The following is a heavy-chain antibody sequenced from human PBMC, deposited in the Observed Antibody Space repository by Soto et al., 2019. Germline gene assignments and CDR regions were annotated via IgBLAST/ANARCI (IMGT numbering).Heavy chain of an antibody. J-gene: IGHJ4*02. CDR2: MNSDGRTT. Sequence: GGSLRLSCAASGFNFGNNWMHWVRQAPGKGLEWVSRMNSDGRTTNCADSVKGRFTVSRDNAKNTLYLQMNSLRAEDTAVYYCATAEVDYWGPGTLVTAPQ. CDR3: ATAEVDY. CDR1: GFNFGNNW. V-gene: IGHV3-74*01.